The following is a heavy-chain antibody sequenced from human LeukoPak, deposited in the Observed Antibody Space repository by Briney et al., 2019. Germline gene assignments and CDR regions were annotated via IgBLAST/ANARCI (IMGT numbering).Heavy chain of an antibody. J-gene: IGHJ3*02. V-gene: IGHV3-30*02. CDR3: AKGIVHGRTIGLVYDAFDI. CDR1: GFTFSSYG. CDR2: IRYDGSNK. D-gene: IGHD3/OR15-3a*01. Sequence: PGGSLRLSCAASGFTFSSYGMHWVRQAPGKGLEWVTFIRYDGSNKYYADSLKDRITISRDNPKDTLCLQMNSLRPEDTAVYYCAKGIVHGRTIGLVYDAFDIWGQGTMVTVSS.